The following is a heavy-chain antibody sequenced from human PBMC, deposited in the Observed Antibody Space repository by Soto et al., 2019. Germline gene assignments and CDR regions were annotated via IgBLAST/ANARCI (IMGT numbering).Heavy chain of an antibody. D-gene: IGHD6-19*01. CDR2: IYYSGST. CDR3: ARQDHSSGWSEIDY. CDR1: GGSVSSGSYY. J-gene: IGHJ4*02. V-gene: IGHV4-61*01. Sequence: SETLSLTCTVSGGSVSSGSYYWSWIRQPPGKGLEWIGYIYYSGSTNYNPSLKSRVTISVDTSKNQFSLKLSSVTAADTAVYYCARQDHSSGWSEIDYWGQGTLVTVSS.